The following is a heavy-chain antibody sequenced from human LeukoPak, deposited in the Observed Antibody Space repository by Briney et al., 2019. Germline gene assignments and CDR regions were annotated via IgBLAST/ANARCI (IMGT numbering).Heavy chain of an antibody. Sequence: GGSLRLSCAASGFTFSSYSMSWVRQAPGKGLEWVSYISGSSTTIYYADSVKGRFTISRDNAKNSLYLQMDSLRDEDTAVYYCARSQYNWNYVVYWGQGTLVTVSS. CDR1: GFTFSSYS. V-gene: IGHV3-48*02. D-gene: IGHD1-20*01. CDR3: ARSQYNWNYVVY. CDR2: ISGSSTTI. J-gene: IGHJ4*02.